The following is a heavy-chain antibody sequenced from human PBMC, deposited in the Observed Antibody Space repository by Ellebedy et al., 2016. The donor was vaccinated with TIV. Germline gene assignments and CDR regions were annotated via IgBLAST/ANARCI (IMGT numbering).Heavy chain of an antibody. J-gene: IGHJ4*02. CDR1: GFTFTSFG. V-gene: IGHV3-33*08. Sequence: GESLKISCAASGFTFTSFGLHWVRQAPGKGLEWVATIWYDGSTKYYADSVKGRFTISRDNTRNTLYLQMNSLRTEDTAVYYCARLVTTILDYWGQGTLVTVSS. CDR2: IWYDGSTK. CDR3: ARLVTTILDY. D-gene: IGHD5-12*01.